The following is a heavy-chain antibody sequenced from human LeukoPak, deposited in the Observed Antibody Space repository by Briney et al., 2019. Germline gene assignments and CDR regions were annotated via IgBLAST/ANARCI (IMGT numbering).Heavy chain of an antibody. V-gene: IGHV4-39*07. D-gene: IGHD2-21*01. J-gene: IGHJ5*02. CDR3: ARVRGLLRWEGGDWFDP. CDR2: IYYSGST. CDR1: GGSISSSSYY. Sequence: PSETLSLTCTVSGGSISSSSYYWGWIRQPPGKGLEWIGSIYYSGSTYYNPSLKSRVTISVDTSKNQFSLKLSSVTAADTAVYYCARVRGLLRWEGGDWFDPWGQGTLVTVSS.